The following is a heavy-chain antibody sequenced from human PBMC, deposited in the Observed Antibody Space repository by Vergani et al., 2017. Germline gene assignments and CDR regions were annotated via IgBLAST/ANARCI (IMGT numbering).Heavy chain of an antibody. Sequence: QVQLVESGGGVVQPGRSLRLSCAASGFTFSSYAMHWVRQAPGKGLGWVAVISYDGSNKYYADSVKGRFTISRDNSKNTLYLQMNSLRAEDTAVYYCARDYCSGGSCYSPNWYFDLWGRGTLVTVSS. D-gene: IGHD2-15*01. J-gene: IGHJ2*01. CDR3: ARDYCSGGSCYSPNWYFDL. CDR1: GFTFSSYA. V-gene: IGHV3-30*01. CDR2: ISYDGSNK.